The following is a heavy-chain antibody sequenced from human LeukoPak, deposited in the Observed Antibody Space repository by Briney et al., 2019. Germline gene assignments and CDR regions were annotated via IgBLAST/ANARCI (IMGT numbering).Heavy chain of an antibody. D-gene: IGHD4-17*01. CDR2: IYYSGST. V-gene: IGHV4-39*07. CDR1: GGSISSSSYY. Sequence: PSETLSLTCTVSGGSISSSSYYWGWIRQPPGKGLEWIGSIYYSGSTYSNPSLKSRVIISVDTSKNQFFLKLSSVTAADTAVYYCARGQRPATTVTTYLDYWGQGTLVTVSS. CDR3: ARGQRPATTVTTYLDY. J-gene: IGHJ4*02.